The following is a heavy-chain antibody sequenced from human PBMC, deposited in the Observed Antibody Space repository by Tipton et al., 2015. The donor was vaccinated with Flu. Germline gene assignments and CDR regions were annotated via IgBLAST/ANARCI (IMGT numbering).Heavy chain of an antibody. V-gene: IGHV3-49*04. CDR3: TRGGPQVLDY. Sequence: SLRLSCSTSGFIFVNFAMSWVRQAPGEGLEWVGFIRRQGLGGTSEFAASVKGRFSISRDDSKSINYLEMNSLKIDDTAVYYCTRGGPQVLDYWGQGTVVTVSS. CDR2: IRRQGLGGTS. CDR1: GFIFVNFA. D-gene: IGHD1-14*01. J-gene: IGHJ4*02.